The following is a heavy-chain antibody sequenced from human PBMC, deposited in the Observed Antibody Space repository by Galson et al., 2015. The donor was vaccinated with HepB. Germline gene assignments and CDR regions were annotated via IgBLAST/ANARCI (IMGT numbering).Heavy chain of an antibody. D-gene: IGHD3-3*01. J-gene: IGHJ4*02. Sequence: ETLSLTCAVYGGSFSGYYWSWIRQPPGKGLEWIGEINHSGSTNYNPSLKSRVTISVDTSKNQFSLKLNSVTAADTAVYYCARGQEYYDFWSGSPIFDYWGQGTLVTVSS. V-gene: IGHV4-34*01. CDR1: GGSFSGYY. CDR2: INHSGST. CDR3: ARGQEYYDFWSGSPIFDY.